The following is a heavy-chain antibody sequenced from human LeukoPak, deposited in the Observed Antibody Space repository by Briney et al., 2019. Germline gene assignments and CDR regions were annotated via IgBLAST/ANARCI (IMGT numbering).Heavy chain of an antibody. CDR3: DGADF. V-gene: IGHV3-23*01. CDR2: XXXXXXXX. Sequence: GGSLRXSCXASGFTFNTXSMXXXXXAPGKGXXWXXTXXXXXXXXXXXXSVXGRXXXXXXXSKNTLYLQMNSLRADDTAVYYCDGADFWGQGTLVTVSS. J-gene: IGHJ4*02. CDR1: GFTFNTXS.